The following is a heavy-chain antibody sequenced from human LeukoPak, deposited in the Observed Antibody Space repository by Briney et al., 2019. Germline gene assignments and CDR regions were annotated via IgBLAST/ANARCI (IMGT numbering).Heavy chain of an antibody. D-gene: IGHD2-8*02. Sequence: GASVKVSCKASGYTFTGHYIHWVRQAPGQGLEWMGWINPNSGGTNYAQKFQGRVTMTRDTSISTAYMELSRLRSDDTAVYYCARVAQHWWTPDYYYGMDVWGQGTTVTVSS. V-gene: IGHV1-2*02. CDR2: INPNSGGT. CDR1: GYTFTGHY. J-gene: IGHJ6*02. CDR3: ARVAQHWWTPDYYYGMDV.